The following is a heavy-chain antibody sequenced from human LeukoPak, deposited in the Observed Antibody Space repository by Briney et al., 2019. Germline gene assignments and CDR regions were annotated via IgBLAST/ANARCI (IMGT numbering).Heavy chain of an antibody. CDR3: ASLGMDV. CDR2: IYYSGST. Sequence: SETLSLTCTVSGGSISSYYWSWLRQPPGKGLEWIGYIYYSGSTNYNPSLKSRVTISVDTSKNQFSLKLSSVTAADTAVYYCASLGMDVWGKGTTVTVSS. J-gene: IGHJ6*04. CDR1: GGSISSYY. V-gene: IGHV4-59*01.